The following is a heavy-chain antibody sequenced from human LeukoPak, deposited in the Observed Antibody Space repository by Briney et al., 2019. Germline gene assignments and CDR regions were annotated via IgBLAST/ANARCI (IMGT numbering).Heavy chain of an antibody. Sequence: GRSLRLSCAASGFTFSSYAMHWVRQAPGKGLEWVSRISGSGVSTDYADSVKGRFTISRDNSKNTLYLQMNSLRAEDTAVYYCAKGGLLVASFDYWGQGTLVTVSS. J-gene: IGHJ4*02. CDR2: ISGSGVST. CDR3: AKGGLLVASFDY. CDR1: GFTFSSYA. V-gene: IGHV3-23*01. D-gene: IGHD5-12*01.